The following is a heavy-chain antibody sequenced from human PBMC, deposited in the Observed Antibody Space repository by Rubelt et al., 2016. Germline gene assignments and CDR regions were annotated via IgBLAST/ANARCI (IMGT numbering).Heavy chain of an antibody. V-gene: IGHV3-23*04. J-gene: IGHJ4*02. D-gene: IGHD3-22*01. CDR2: ISGSGGST. CDR1: GFTFSSYA. Sequence: EVQLVESGGGLVQPGGSLRLSCAASGFTFSSYAMSWVRQAPGKGLEWVSAISGSGGSTYYADSVKGRFTISRDNAQNTLYLHMNSLTAEDTAVYYCVRSDFYDRSGYYYGYWGQGALVTVSS. CDR3: VRSDFYDRSGYYYGY.